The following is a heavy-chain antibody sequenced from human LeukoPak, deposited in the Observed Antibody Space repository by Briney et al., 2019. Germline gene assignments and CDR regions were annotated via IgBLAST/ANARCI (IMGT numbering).Heavy chain of an antibody. CDR2: ISGNGYYT. Sequence: GGSLRLSCAASGFTFSTYGMSWVRQAPGKGLEWVAAISGNGYYTYYADSVKGRFTISRDNSKNTLFLQMNSLRAEDTAVYFCAKLPQGGGDHYYIEVWGKGTTVTVSS. D-gene: IGHD2-21*02. V-gene: IGHV3-23*01. J-gene: IGHJ6*03. CDR1: GFTFSTYG. CDR3: AKLPQGGGDHYYIEV.